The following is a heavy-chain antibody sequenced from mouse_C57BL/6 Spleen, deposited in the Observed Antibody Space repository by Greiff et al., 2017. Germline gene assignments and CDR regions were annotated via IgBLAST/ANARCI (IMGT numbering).Heavy chain of an antibody. J-gene: IGHJ2*01. CDR1: GYTFTDYE. V-gene: IGHV1-15*01. Sequence: VQLQQSGAELVRPGASVTLSCKASGYTFTDYEMHWVKQTPVHGLEWIGAIAPETGGTAYNQKFKGKAILTADKSSSTAYMELRSLTSEDSAGYYCTRRLLLDYWGQGTTLTVSS. CDR3: TRRLLLDY. CDR2: IAPETGGT. D-gene: IGHD2-13*01.